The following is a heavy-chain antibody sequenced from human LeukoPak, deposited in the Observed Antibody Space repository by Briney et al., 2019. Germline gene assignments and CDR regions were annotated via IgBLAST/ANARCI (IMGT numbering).Heavy chain of an antibody. J-gene: IGHJ6*03. CDR1: GYTFTSYY. V-gene: IGHV1-18*04. Sequence: ASVKVSCKASGYTFTSYYMHWVRQAPGQGLEWMGWISAYNGNTNYAQKLQGRVTMTTDTSTSTAYMELRSLRSDDTAVYYCARDPGRSTYYDILTGYYNYYYYMDVWGKGTTVTISS. D-gene: IGHD3-9*01. CDR3: ARDPGRSTYYDILTGYYNYYYYMDV. CDR2: ISAYNGNT.